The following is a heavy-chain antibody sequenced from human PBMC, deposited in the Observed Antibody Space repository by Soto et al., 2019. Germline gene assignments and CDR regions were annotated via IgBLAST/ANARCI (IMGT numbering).Heavy chain of an antibody. D-gene: IGHD3-10*01. J-gene: IGHJ4*02. CDR3: ARSLWFGELH. V-gene: IGHV2-5*02. CDR2: IYWDNDK. Sequence: QITLKESGPTLVKPTQTLTLTCSFSGFSLSTTGVGVGWIRQSPGKALEWLAIIYWDNDKRYSPSLKSRVTITKDTSKNQVVLTVTNMDPVGTGTYYYARSLWFGELHWGQGALVTVSS. CDR1: GFSLSTTGVG.